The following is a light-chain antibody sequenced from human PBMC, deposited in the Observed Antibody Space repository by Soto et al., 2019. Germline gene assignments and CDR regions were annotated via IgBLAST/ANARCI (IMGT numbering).Light chain of an antibody. V-gene: IGKV3-11*01. CDR1: QSVGSY. J-gene: IGKJ1*01. Sequence: EIVLTQSPATLSLSPGERATLSCRASQSVGSYLTWYQQKPGQAPRLLIYETSERATGIPARFSGSGSGTDFTLTISSLEPEDFAVYYCQQRSSWPRTFGQGTKVEIK. CDR3: QQRSSWPRT. CDR2: ETS.